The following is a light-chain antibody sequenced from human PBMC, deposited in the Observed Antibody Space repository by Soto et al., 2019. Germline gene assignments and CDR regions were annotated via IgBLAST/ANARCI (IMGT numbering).Light chain of an antibody. V-gene: IGLV2-11*01. CDR3: CSYAGSYSYV. CDR1: SSDVGGYNY. J-gene: IGLJ1*01. Sequence: QSALTQPRSVSGSPGQSVAISCTGTSSDVGGYNYVSWYQQHPGKAPKLMIYDVTKRPSGVPDRFSASKSGNTASLPISGLQADDEADYYCCSYAGSYSYVFGTGTKLTVL. CDR2: DVT.